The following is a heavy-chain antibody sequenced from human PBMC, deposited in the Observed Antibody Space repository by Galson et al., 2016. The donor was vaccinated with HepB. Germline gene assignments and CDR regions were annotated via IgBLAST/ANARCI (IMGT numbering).Heavy chain of an antibody. CDR2: ISYSGST. CDR1: GDSINSGDSY. D-gene: IGHD6-13*01. CDR3: ARERGGLEAAGIRANHWFDP. Sequence: TLSLTCTVSGDSINSGDSYWTWIRQHPGRGLEWIGYISYSGSTYYKSSLKGRITISLDTSKNQFSLKLYSVTAADTAVYYCARERGGLEAAGIRANHWFDPWGQGTLVTVSS. V-gene: IGHV4-31*03. J-gene: IGHJ5*02.